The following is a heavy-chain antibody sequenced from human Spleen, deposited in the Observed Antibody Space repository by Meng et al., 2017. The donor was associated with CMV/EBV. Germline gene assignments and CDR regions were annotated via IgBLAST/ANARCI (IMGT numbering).Heavy chain of an antibody. CDR3: ARFRGGTSPLDY. Sequence: GSLRLSCAVYGGSFSGYYWSWIRQPPGKGLEWIGEINHSGSTNYNPSLKSRVTISVDTSKNQFSLKLSSVTAADTAVYYCARFRGGTSPLDYWGQGTLVTVSS. CDR2: INHSGST. V-gene: IGHV4-34*01. CDR1: GGSFSGYY. D-gene: IGHD3-10*01. J-gene: IGHJ4*02.